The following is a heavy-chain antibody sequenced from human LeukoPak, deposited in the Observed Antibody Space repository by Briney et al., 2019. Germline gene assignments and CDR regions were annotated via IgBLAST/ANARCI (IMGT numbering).Heavy chain of an antibody. V-gene: IGHV3-33*01. CDR2: IWYDGSNK. Sequence: GRSLRLFCAASGFTFSSYGMHWVRQAPGKGLEWVAVIWYDGSNKYYADSVKGRFTISRDNSKNTLYLQMNSLRAEDTAVYYCARDGAPYSSSSGDYWGQGTLVTVSS. CDR1: GFTFSSYG. D-gene: IGHD6-6*01. CDR3: ARDGAPYSSSSGDY. J-gene: IGHJ4*02.